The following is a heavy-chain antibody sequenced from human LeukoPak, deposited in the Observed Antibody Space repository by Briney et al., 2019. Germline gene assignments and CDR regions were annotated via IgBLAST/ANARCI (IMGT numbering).Heavy chain of an antibody. CDR3: ARGHSSGWANWFDP. J-gene: IGHJ5*02. D-gene: IGHD6-19*01. CDR1: GFTFSSYS. V-gene: IGHV3-23*01. CDR2: ISGSGGST. Sequence: GGSLRLSCAASGFTFSSYSMNWVRQAPGKGLEWVSAISGSGGSTYYADSVKGRFTISRDNSKNTLYLQMNSLRAEDTAVYYCARGHSSGWANWFDPWGQETLVTVSS.